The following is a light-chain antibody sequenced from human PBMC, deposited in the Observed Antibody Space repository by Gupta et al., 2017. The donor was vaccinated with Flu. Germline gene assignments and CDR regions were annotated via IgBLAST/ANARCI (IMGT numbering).Light chain of an antibody. CDR2: DVS. J-gene: IGLJ1*01. CDR3: CSYAGSYTYV. V-gene: IGLV2-11*01. Sequence: SAIISCTGTSSDVGGYNYVSWYQQTPGKPHNLMIYDVSRRPSGVPDRFSGSKPGTTASLTISGRQAEDEADYYCCSYAGSYTYVFGTGTKVTVL. CDR1: SSDVGGYNY.